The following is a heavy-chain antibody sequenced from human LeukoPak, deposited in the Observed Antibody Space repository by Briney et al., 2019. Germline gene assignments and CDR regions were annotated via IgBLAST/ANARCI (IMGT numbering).Heavy chain of an antibody. CDR2: IHHSGRT. J-gene: IGHJ6*02. Sequence: SETLSLTCSVSGDSISNYYCNWIRQPPGKGLEWIGYIHHSGRTNHNPSLKSRVTTSVDTSKNQCSLRLSSVTAADTAVYYCARAYDYALDVWGQGTTVTVSS. CDR1: GDSISNYY. D-gene: IGHD2-2*01. CDR3: ARAYDYALDV. V-gene: IGHV4-59*12.